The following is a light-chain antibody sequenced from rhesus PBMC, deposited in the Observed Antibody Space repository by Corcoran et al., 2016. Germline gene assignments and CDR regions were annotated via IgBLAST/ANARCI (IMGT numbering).Light chain of an antibody. Sequence: DIQMTQSPSSLSASVGDTVTITCRASQSISSWLDWYQQKPGKAPTLLIYKASSLQSGVPSRFSGSGSGTDFTLTISSLQPEDFATYYCLQYSSSPWTFGQGTKVEIK. CDR2: KAS. CDR1: QSISSW. V-gene: IGKV1-22*01. J-gene: IGKJ1*01. CDR3: LQYSSSPWT.